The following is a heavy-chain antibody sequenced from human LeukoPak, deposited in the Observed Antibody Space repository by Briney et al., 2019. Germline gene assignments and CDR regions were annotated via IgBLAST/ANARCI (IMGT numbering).Heavy chain of an antibody. CDR2: IRFDGTTG. J-gene: IGHJ4*02. Sequence: GGSPRLSCGASGFTLTDYNMHWVRQAPGKGLEYVAFIRFDGTTGYYTDSVKGRFTMSRDKSKDTLYLQMNSLRGEDTAVYYCARGAAVALELWGQGTLVTVSS. CDR1: GFTLTDYN. D-gene: IGHD6-19*01. V-gene: IGHV3-30*02. CDR3: ARGAAVALEL.